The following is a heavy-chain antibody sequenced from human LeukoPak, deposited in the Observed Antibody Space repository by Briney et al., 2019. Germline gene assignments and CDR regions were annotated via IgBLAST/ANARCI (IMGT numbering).Heavy chain of an antibody. CDR1: GFTLSSYA. V-gene: IGHV3-30-3*01. Sequence: GGSLRLSCAASGFTLSSYAMHWVRQAPGKGLEWVAVISYDGSNKYYADSVKGRFTISRDNSKNTLYLQMNSLRAEDTAVYYCARGQGKDFDYWGQGTLVTVSS. CDR2: ISYDGSNK. D-gene: IGHD3-10*01. J-gene: IGHJ4*02. CDR3: ARGQGKDFDY.